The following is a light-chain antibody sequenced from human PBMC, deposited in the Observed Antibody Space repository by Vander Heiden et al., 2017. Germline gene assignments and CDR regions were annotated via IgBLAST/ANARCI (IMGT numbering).Light chain of an antibody. CDR2: WAS. J-gene: IGKJ5*01. CDR3: QQYYSTPIS. V-gene: IGKV4-1*01. Sequence: DIVMTQSPVSLAVPLGERATINCKSSQSVLYSSNNENYLAWYQQKSGQPPKLLIYWASTRESGVPDRFSGSGSGTDFTLTISSLQAEDVAVYYCQQYYSTPISFGQGTRLEIK. CDR1: QSVLYSSNNENY.